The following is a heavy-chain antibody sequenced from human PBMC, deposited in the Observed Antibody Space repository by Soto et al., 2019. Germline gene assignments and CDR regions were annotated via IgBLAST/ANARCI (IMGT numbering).Heavy chain of an antibody. CDR1: GFTFSSYG. CDR3: ARLKLVAGSNRFDP. J-gene: IGHJ5*02. CDR2: ILYDGSSK. Sequence: QVQLVESGGGVVQPGTSLRLSCVTSGFTFSSYGMHWVRQAPGKGLEWVSVILYDGSSKYYADSVKGRFTISRDNSKNTLYLQMNSLRDEDTAVYYCARLKLVAGSNRFDPWGQGTLVTVSS. V-gene: IGHV3-33*01. D-gene: IGHD6-19*01.